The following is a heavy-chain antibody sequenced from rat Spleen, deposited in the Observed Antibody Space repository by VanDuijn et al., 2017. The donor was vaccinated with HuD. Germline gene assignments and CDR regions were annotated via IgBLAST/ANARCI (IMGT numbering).Heavy chain of an antibody. CDR3: AGAGYLRDWYFDF. CDR2: ISPSGVT. D-gene: IGHD2-2*01. CDR1: GFTFSNFD. J-gene: IGHJ1*01. V-gene: IGHV5-25*01. Sequence: EVQLVESGGGLVRPGGSLKLSCSVSGFTFSNFDMAWVRQAPTKGLEWVSSISPSGVTYYRDSVKGRFTVSRENAKSTLYFLMDSLRSEDTATYYCAGAGYLRDWYFDFWGPGTMVAVSS.